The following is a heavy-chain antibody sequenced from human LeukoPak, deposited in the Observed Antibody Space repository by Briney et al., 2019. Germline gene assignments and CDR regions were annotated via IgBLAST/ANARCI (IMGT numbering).Heavy chain of an antibody. CDR2: ISAYNGNT. CDR3: ARDRHIAAAVYYYYMDV. V-gene: IGHV1-18*01. J-gene: IGHJ6*03. Sequence: GASVKVSCKASGYTFTSYIISWVRQAPGQGLEWMGWISAYNGNTDYAQRVQGRVTMTTDTSTSTAYMELRSLRSDDTAVYYCARDRHIAAAVYYYYMDVWGKGTPVTASS. D-gene: IGHD6-13*01. CDR1: GYTFTSYI.